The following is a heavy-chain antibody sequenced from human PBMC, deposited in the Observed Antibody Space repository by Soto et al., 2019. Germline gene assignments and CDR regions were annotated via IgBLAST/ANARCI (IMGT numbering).Heavy chain of an antibody. CDR3: ARDYYDSSGYSLFDY. CDR1: GFTFSSYG. J-gene: IGHJ4*02. Sequence: RGGSLRLSCAASGFTFSSYGMHWVRQAPGKGLEWVAVIWYDGSNKYYADSVKGRFTISRDNSKNTLYLQMNSLRAEDTAVYYCARDYYDSSGYSLFDYWGQGTLVTVS. V-gene: IGHV3-33*01. D-gene: IGHD3-22*01. CDR2: IWYDGSNK.